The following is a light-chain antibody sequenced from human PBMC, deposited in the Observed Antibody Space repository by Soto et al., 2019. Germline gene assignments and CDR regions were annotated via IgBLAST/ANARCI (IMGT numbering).Light chain of an antibody. Sequence: EIVLTQSPGTLSLSPGDRATLSCRASQSLSVSCLAWYQQRPGQAPRLLIYGTSTRATGIPDRFSGSGSGTDFTLAISRLEPEDFAVYYCHQFGDSPQTFGQGTKVDIK. CDR3: HQFGDSPQT. V-gene: IGKV3-20*01. CDR2: GTS. J-gene: IGKJ1*01. CDR1: QSLSVSC.